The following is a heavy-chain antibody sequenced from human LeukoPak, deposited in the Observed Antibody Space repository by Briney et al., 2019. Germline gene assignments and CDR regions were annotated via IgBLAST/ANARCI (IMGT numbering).Heavy chain of an antibody. CDR1: GGSISSGGYY. J-gene: IGHJ4*02. Sequence: SETLSLTCTVSGGSISSGGYYWSWIRQHPGKGLEWIGYIYYSGSTYYNPSLKSRVTISVDTSKNQFSLKLSSVTAADTAVYYCARDNPSYSIDYWGQGTLVTVSS. V-gene: IGHV4-31*03. D-gene: IGHD2-21*01. CDR3: ARDNPSYSIDY. CDR2: IYYSGST.